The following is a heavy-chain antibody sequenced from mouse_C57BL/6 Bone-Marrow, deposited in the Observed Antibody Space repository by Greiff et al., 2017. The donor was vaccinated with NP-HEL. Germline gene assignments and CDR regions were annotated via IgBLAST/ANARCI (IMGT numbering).Heavy chain of an antibody. Sequence: VQLKESGAELVRPGASVKLSCTVSGFNIKDDYMPWVKQRPEPGLEWIGWIDPETGDTEYASKFQGQATITADTSSNTAYLQLSSLSSEDTAVYYCTTGGSSPYAMDYWGQGTSVTVSS. J-gene: IGHJ4*01. V-gene: IGHV14-4*01. CDR3: TTGGSSPYAMDY. D-gene: IGHD1-1*01. CDR2: IDPETGDT. CDR1: GFNIKDDY.